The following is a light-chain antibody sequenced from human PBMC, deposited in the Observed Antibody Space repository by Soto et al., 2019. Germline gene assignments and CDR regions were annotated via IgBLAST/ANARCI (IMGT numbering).Light chain of an antibody. CDR1: QSVSTNF. V-gene: IGKV3-20*01. CDR2: GAS. J-gene: IGKJ1*01. CDR3: QQYGRTSWT. Sequence: EIVLTQSPGTLSLSLGEGATLSCRASQSVSTNFFAWYQQKPGQAPRLLTYGASTRATGIPDRFSGSGSGTDFTLTISRLEPEDFAVYYCQQYGRTSWTFGQGTKVEIK.